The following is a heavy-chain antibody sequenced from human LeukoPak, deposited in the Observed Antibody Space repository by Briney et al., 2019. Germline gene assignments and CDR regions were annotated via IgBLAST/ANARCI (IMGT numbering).Heavy chain of an antibody. CDR1: GFTFSSYA. J-gene: IGHJ4*02. V-gene: IGHV3-30*04. CDR2: ISYDGSNK. D-gene: IGHD6-19*01. CDR3: ARDPRHSSGWYRDY. Sequence: PGGSLRLSCAASGFTFSSYAMHWVRRAPGKGLEWVAVISYDGSNKYYADSVKGRFTISRDNSKNTLYLQMNSLRAEDTAVYYCARDPRHSSGWYRDYWGQGTLVTVSS.